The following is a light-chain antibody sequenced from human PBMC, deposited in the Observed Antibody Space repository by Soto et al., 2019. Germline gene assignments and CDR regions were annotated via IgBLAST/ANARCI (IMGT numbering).Light chain of an antibody. Sequence: EIAMTQSPATLSLSPGERATLSCRASQNINTNLAWYQQSPGRAPRLFIYHTSTSATGIPDSFSGSGSRTEFTLTIRRVQSEDFALYYCQQYTVWPFTFGEGTRVEIK. CDR3: QQYTVWPFT. CDR2: HTS. J-gene: IGKJ4*01. CDR1: QNINTN. V-gene: IGKV3-15*01.